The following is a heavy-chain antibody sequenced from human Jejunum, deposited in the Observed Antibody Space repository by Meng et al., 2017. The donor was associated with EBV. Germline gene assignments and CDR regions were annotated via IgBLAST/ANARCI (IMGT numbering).Heavy chain of an antibody. Sequence: DVQCIQSGAEVKKPGAPVKFSCKVSGYIFSDYYIHWVRQAPGEGLEWMGLVDPQDDETLYAEKFQGRVTITADTSPDTAYMELSSLRSEDTAIYYCALVLRARFNYFDPWGQGTLVTVSS. CDR1: GYIFSDYY. D-gene: IGHD4/OR15-4a*01. CDR2: VDPQDDET. CDR3: ALVLRARFNYFDP. V-gene: IGHV1-69-2*01. J-gene: IGHJ5*02.